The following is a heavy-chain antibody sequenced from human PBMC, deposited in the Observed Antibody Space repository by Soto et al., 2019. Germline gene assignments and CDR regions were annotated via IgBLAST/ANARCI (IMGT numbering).Heavy chain of an antibody. D-gene: IGHD2-15*01. J-gene: IGHJ6*02. V-gene: IGHV4-34*01. CDR2: INHSGST. Sequence: SETLSLTCAVYGGSFSGYYWSWIRQPPGKGLEWIGEINHSGSTNYNPSLKSRVTISVDTSKNQFSLKLSSVPAADTAVYYCASSLGARYCSGGSCSRGYYYGMDVWGQGTTVTVSS. CDR3: ASSLGARYCSGGSCSRGYYYGMDV. CDR1: GGSFSGYY.